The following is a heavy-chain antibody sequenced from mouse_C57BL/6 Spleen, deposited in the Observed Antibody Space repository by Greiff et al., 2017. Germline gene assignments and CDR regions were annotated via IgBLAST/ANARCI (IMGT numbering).Heavy chain of an antibody. V-gene: IGHV1-74*01. Sequence: QVQLQQPGAELVKPGASVKVSCKASGYTFTSYWMHWVKQRPGQGLEWIGRLHPSDSDTNYTQKFQGKATLTVDKSSRTSYMQHSSLTAEDSAVYYCAITSTNWNCAYWGQGTLGTVSA. CDR3: AITSTNWNCAY. D-gene: IGHD4-1*01. CDR1: GYTFTSYW. CDR2: LHPSDSDT. J-gene: IGHJ3*01.